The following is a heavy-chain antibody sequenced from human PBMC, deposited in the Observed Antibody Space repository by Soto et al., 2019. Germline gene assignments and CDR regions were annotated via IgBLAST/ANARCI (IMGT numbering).Heavy chain of an antibody. D-gene: IGHD2-15*01. CDR1: GGSISGSD. V-gene: IGHV4-59*01. Sequence: PSETLSLTCTVSGGSISGSDWSWIRQTPGKVLEWVGYIHYSGSTNYNPSLKSRVTMSVDSAKNQFSLQLSSVTAADTAVYFCTKYRRTDAEGYSLDYWGQGALVTVSS. J-gene: IGHJ4*02. CDR3: TKYRRTDAEGYSLDY. CDR2: IHYSGST.